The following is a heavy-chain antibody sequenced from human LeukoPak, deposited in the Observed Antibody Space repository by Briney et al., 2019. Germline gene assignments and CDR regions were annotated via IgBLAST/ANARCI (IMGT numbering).Heavy chain of an antibody. Sequence: SETLSLTCTVSGGSIISTDDYWGWIRQPPGTGPEWIGSIYYTGSTYHNPSLKSRVTISEDPSKNQFSLKLRSVTAADTAVYYCAREDGTAMDNAFDIWSQGTMVTVSS. CDR1: GGSIISTDDY. CDR2: IYYTGST. V-gene: IGHV4-39*07. J-gene: IGHJ3*02. D-gene: IGHD5-18*01. CDR3: AREDGTAMDNAFDI.